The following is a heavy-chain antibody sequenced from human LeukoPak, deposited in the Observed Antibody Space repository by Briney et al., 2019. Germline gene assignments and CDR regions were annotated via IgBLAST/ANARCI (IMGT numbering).Heavy chain of an antibody. CDR1: GYTFTGYY. V-gene: IGHV1-2*02. Sequence: GASVKVSCKTSGYTFTGYYMHWVRQPPGQGLEWIGWINTHTGGTNYAQKFQGRVTMTRDTSISTAYMELSRLRSDDTAVYYCARGRSPLGYCSSTSCYDAFDIWGQGTMVTVSS. CDR2: INTHTGGT. CDR3: ARGRSPLGYCSSTSCYDAFDI. D-gene: IGHD2-2*01. J-gene: IGHJ3*02.